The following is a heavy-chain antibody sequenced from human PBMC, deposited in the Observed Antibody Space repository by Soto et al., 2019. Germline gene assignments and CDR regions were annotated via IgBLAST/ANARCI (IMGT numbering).Heavy chain of an antibody. CDR2: SIPMFGTT. D-gene: IGHD6-6*01. Sequence: QVQLVQSGAEVKKPGSSVKVSCKASGGTFTGNPISWVRQAPGRGLEWMGGSIPMFGTTNYAQKFQGRVTITAAESTTTDYRELNSLRPEDTAVYYCLRENSIASLSYYYGMEVWGYGTTVTVSS. J-gene: IGHJ6*04. CDR1: GGTFTGNP. CDR3: LRENSIASLSYYYGMEV. V-gene: IGHV1-69*01.